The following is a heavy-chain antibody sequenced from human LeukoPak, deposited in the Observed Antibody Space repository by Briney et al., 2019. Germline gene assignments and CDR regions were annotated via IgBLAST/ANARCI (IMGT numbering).Heavy chain of an antibody. CDR3: AREGYCSGGNCHRTFDY. CDR2: IYYSGGT. D-gene: IGHD2-15*01. Sequence: SETLSLTCPVSGGSISNYYWSWIRQPPGKGLEWIGYIYYSGGTNYNPSLRGRVTMSVDRSKNQFSLKLSSVTAADTAVYYCAREGYCSGGNCHRTFDYWGRGTLVTVSS. CDR1: GGSISNYY. V-gene: IGHV4-59*01. J-gene: IGHJ4*02.